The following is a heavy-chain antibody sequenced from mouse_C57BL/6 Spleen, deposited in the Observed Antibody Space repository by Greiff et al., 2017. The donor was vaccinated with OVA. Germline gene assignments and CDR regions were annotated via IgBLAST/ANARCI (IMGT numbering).Heavy chain of an antibody. CDR1: GYTFTSYW. Sequence: QVQLQQPGAELVKPGASVKMSCKASGYTFTSYWITWVKQRPGQGLEWIGDIYPGSGSTNYNEKFKSKATMTVDTSSRTAYMQRSSLTSEDSAVYYCARSQLRLGSYFDYWGQGTTLTVSS. CDR3: ARSQLRLGSYFDY. CDR2: IYPGSGST. J-gene: IGHJ2*01. D-gene: IGHD3-2*02. V-gene: IGHV1-55*01.